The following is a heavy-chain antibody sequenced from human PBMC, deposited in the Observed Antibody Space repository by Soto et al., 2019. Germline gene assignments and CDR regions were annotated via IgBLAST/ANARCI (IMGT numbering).Heavy chain of an antibody. CDR2: ISYSGST. V-gene: IGHV4-59*01. Sequence: PSETLSLTCTVSGGSISSYYWSWIRQPPGRGLEWIGYISYSGSTNYNPSLKSRVTISVDTSKNQFSLKLSSVTAADTAVYYCARDYVHYNGGSYHGWFAPWGQGTLVTVSS. D-gene: IGHD2-15*01. CDR3: ARDYVHYNGGSYHGWFAP. J-gene: IGHJ5*02. CDR1: GGSISSYY.